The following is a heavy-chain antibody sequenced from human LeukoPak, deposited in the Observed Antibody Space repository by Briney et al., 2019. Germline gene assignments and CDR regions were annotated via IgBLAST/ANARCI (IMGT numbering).Heavy chain of an antibody. V-gene: IGHV1-46*01. CDR2: INPSGGST. Sequence: ASVKVSCKASGYTFTSYYMHWVRQAPGQGLEWMGIINPSGGSTSYAQKFQGRVTMTRDTSTSTVYMELSSLRSEDTAVYYCARDGYSSSWYHPPYYYGMDVWGQGTTVTVSS. CDR3: ARDGYSSSWYHPPYYYGMDV. J-gene: IGHJ6*02. D-gene: IGHD6-13*01. CDR1: GYTFTSYY.